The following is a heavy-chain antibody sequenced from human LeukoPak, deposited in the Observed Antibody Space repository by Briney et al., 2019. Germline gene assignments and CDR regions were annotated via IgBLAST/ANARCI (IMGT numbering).Heavy chain of an antibody. D-gene: IGHD1-26*01. CDR1: GGSISSYY. CDR2: SYYTGST. Sequence: SETLSLTCIVSGGSISSYYWSWIRQPPGKGLEWIGYSYYTGSTNYNPPLNSLVTISVDTSKNHLSLKLRSVTPECPAVYYCARQDSGTYLNPLDIWGQGTVVTVSS. V-gene: IGHV4-59*08. J-gene: IGHJ3*02. CDR3: ARQDSGTYLNPLDI.